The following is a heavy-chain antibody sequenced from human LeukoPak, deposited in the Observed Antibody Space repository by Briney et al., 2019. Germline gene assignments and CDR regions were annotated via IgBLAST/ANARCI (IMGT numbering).Heavy chain of an antibody. CDR2: ISSSSRTI. CDR3: ARDSPIRGYFDY. J-gene: IGHJ4*02. CDR1: GYTFSHYW. V-gene: IGHV3-48*02. Sequence: GGSLRLSCVASGYTFSHYWMSWVRQTPGKGLEWVSYISSSSRTIYYADSVKGRFTISRDNAENSLYLQMNSLRDEDTAVYYCARDSPIRGYFDYWGQGTLVSVSS. D-gene: IGHD2-21*01.